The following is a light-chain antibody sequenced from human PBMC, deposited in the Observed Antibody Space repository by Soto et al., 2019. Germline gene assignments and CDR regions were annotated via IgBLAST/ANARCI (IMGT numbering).Light chain of an antibody. J-gene: IGKJ5*01. V-gene: IGKV3-15*01. CDR3: QQYNNWPPIT. CDR1: QSVSSN. CDR2: GSS. Sequence: EIVMTQSPATLSVSPGERATLSCRASQSVSSNLAWYQQKPGQAPRLLIYGSSSRATGIPARFSGSGSGTELTLTIRSLQSEDFAVYHRQQYNNWPPITFGKGTRLEIK.